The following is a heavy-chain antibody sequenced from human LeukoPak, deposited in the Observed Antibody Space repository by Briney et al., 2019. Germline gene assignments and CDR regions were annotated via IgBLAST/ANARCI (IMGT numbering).Heavy chain of an antibody. V-gene: IGHV4-39*01. CDR2: IYYSGST. Sequence: SETLSLTCTVSGGSISSSSYYCGWIRQPPGKGLEWIGSIYYSGSTYYNPSLKSRVTISVDTSKNQFSLKLSSVTAADTAVYYCARWDDGYSYYFDYWGQGTLVTVSS. J-gene: IGHJ4*02. CDR1: GGSISSSSYY. D-gene: IGHD5-18*01. CDR3: ARWDDGYSYYFDY.